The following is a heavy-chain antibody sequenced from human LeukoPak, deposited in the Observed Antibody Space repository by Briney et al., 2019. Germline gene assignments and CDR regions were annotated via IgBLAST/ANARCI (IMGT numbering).Heavy chain of an antibody. CDR2: INLKSGYT. CDR1: GYTFTSYD. Sequence: ASVKVSCKASGYTFTSYDINWVRQASGQGLEWMGWINLKSGYTAYAQKFQGRVTITRDTSISTAYMELSSLRSEDTAVYYCARVAGSIDYWGQGTLVTVSS. CDR3: ARVAGSIDY. D-gene: IGHD6-19*01. V-gene: IGHV1-8*03. J-gene: IGHJ4*02.